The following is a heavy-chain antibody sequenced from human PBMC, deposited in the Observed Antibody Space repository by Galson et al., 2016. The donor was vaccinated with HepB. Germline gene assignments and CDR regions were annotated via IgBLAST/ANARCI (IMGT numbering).Heavy chain of an antibody. J-gene: IGHJ4*02. CDR2: ISNSGDTT. CDR1: GFTFSNYA. V-gene: IGHV3-23*01. Sequence: SCAASGFTFSNYAMSWVRQAPGKGLEWISVISNSGDTTYYAASERGRFTISRDNSKNTLYLQMTGLRAEDTAVYYCAKDQSDYVWGSYRDGGDYWGQGTLV. CDR3: AKDQSDYVWGSYRDGGDY. D-gene: IGHD3-16*02.